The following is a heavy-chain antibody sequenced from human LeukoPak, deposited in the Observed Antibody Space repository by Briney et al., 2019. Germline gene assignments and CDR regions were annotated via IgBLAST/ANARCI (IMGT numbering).Heavy chain of an antibody. CDR3: ARRRSSGYYYPLYDY. CDR2: INPNSGGT. Sequence: ASVKVSCKASGYTFTGYYMHWVRQAPGQGLEWMGWINPNSGGTNYAQKFQGRVTMTRDTSISTAYMELSRLRSDDTAVYYCARRRSSGYYYPLYDYGGQGTLVTVSS. CDR1: GYTFTGYY. J-gene: IGHJ4*02. D-gene: IGHD3-22*01. V-gene: IGHV1-2*02.